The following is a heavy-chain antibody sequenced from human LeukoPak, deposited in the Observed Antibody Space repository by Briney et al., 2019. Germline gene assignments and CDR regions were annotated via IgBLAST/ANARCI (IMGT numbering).Heavy chain of an antibody. D-gene: IGHD3-9*01. Sequence: ASVKVSCKASGYTFTSYYMHWVRQAPAQGLEWMGIINPSGGSTSYAQKFQGRVTMTRDTSTSTVYMELSSLRSEDTAVYYCARDVLRYFDWLPPNWFDPWGQGTLVTVSS. CDR3: ARDVLRYFDWLPPNWFDP. CDR1: GYTFTSYY. J-gene: IGHJ5*02. V-gene: IGHV1-46*01. CDR2: INPSGGST.